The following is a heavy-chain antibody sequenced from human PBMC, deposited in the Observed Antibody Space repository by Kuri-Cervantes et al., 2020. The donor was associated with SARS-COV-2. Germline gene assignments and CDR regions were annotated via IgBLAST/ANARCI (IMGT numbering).Heavy chain of an antibody. Sequence: LSLTCAASGFTFSSYWMHWVRQAPGKGLVWVSRINSDGSSTSYADSVKGRFTISRDNAKNSLYLQMNSLRAEDTAVYYCARDPYCSSTSCYTGYYYYGMDVWGQGTTVTVSS. CDR3: ARDPYCSSTSCYTGYYYYGMDV. CDR1: GFTFSSYW. V-gene: IGHV3-74*01. J-gene: IGHJ6*02. D-gene: IGHD2-2*02. CDR2: INSDGSST.